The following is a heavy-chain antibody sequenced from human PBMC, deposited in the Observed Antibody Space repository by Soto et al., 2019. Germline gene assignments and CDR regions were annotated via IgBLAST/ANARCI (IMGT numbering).Heavy chain of an antibody. CDR3: ARGRGFGGNSYYFDY. J-gene: IGHJ4*02. V-gene: IGHV4-31*02. CDR2: IYHSGTT. D-gene: IGHD2-21*02. Sequence: WTWIRHHPGKGLEWIGYIYHSGTTYYSPSLKSRVTISVDTSKNQLSLKLSSGTAADTAVYYCARGRGFGGNSYYFDYWGQGTLVTVSS.